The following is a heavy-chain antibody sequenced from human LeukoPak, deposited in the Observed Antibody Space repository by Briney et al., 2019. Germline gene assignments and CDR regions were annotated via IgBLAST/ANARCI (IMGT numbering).Heavy chain of an antibody. CDR3: ARDISTYSATFPGGAH. V-gene: IGHV1-69*04. J-gene: IGHJ4*02. CDR1: GGAFSSYA. CDR2: IIPILGIA. Sequence: SVKVSCKASGGAFSSYAISWVRQAPGQGLEWMGRIIPILGIANYAQKFQGRVTITADKSTSTAYMELSSLTSDDTAVYFCARDISTYSATFPGGAHWGQGTLVTVSS. D-gene: IGHD1-26*01.